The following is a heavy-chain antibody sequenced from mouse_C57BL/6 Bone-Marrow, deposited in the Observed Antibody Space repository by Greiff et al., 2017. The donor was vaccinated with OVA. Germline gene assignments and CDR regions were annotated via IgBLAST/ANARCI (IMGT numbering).Heavy chain of an antibody. J-gene: IGHJ2*01. Sequence: EVQLQQSGPGLVKPSQTVFLTCPVTGISITTGNYRWSWIRQFPGNKLEWIGYIYYSGTITYNPSLTSRTTITRDTPKNQFFLEMNSLTAEDTATYYCARDPYFGYFDYWGQGTTLTVSS. CDR1: GISITTGNYR. CDR3: ARDPYFGYFDY. D-gene: IGHD2-10*01. CDR2: IYYSGTI. V-gene: IGHV3-5*01.